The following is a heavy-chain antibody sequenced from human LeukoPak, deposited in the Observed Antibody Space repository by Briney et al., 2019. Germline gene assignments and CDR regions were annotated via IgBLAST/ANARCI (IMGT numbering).Heavy chain of an antibody. D-gene: IGHD2-15*01. J-gene: IGHJ3*02. V-gene: IGHV4-61*02. CDR2: IYTSGST. CDR3: ARGEVVVAATDDAFDI. CDR1: GASVSGSAYY. Sequence: PSETLSLTCTVSGASVSGSAYYWSWIRQPAGKGLEWIGRIYTSGSTNYNPSLKSRVTMSVDTSKNQLSLKLSSVTAADTAVYYCARGEVVVAATDDAFDIWGQGTMVTVSS.